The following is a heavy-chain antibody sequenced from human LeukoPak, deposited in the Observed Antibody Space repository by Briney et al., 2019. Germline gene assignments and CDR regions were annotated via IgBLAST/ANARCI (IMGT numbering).Heavy chain of an antibody. CDR2: ISDIGPNT. J-gene: IGHJ3*02. V-gene: IGHV3-23*01. CDR3: TKRLSLRFDAFDI. D-gene: IGHD3-3*01. Sequence: GGSLRLSCTASGFTLSNYALTWVRQAPGKGLEWVSSISDIGPNTYYADSVKGRFTISRDTSKNTLSLQMNSLRAEDTAIYYCTKRLSLRFDAFDIWGLGTMVTVSS. CDR1: GFTLSNYA.